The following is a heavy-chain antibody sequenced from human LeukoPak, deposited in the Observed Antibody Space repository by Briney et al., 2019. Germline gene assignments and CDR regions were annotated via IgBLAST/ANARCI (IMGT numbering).Heavy chain of an antibody. CDR2: ISSSSSTT. CDR3: ARERGYSYGYSDY. Sequence: GGSLRLSCAASGFTFSSYSMNWVRQAPGKGLEWVSYISSSSSTTYHADSVQGRFTISRDNAKNSLYLQMNSLRAEDTAVYYCARERGYSYGYSDYWGQGTLVAVSS. V-gene: IGHV3-48*04. J-gene: IGHJ4*02. CDR1: GFTFSSYS. D-gene: IGHD5-18*01.